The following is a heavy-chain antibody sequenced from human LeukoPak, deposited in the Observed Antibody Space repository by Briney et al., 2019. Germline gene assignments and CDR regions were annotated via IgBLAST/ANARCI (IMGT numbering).Heavy chain of an antibody. V-gene: IGHV3-21*01. CDR1: GFTFSSYS. Sequence: GGSLRLSCAASGFTFSSYSMNWVRQAPGKGLEWVSSISSSSSYIYYADSVKGRFTISRDNAKNSLYLQMNSLRAEDTAVYYCAKFTASVVVAATETAFDIWGQGTMVTVSS. D-gene: IGHD2-15*01. CDR3: AKFTASVVVAATETAFDI. J-gene: IGHJ3*02. CDR2: ISSSSSYI.